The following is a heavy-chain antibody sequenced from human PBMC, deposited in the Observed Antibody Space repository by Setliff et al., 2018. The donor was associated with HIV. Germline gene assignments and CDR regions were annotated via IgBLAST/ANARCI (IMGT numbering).Heavy chain of an antibody. D-gene: IGHD1-26*01. CDR2: VSDSGTFK. Sequence: PGGSLRLSCVTSGFIFSDYYMSWARQAPGKGLEWLSYVSDSGTFKQYADSVECRFTISRDNAKNLLYLQMNSLTVEDTAVYYCARDGGGHYQKYYQHWGQGTQVTVSS. CDR1: GFIFSDYY. V-gene: IGHV3-11*05. J-gene: IGHJ1*01. CDR3: ARDGGGHYQKYYQH.